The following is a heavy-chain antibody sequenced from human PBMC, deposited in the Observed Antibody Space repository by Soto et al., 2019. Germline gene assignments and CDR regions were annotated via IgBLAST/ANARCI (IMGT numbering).Heavy chain of an antibody. CDR3: ARGQTGLIFGVVTTYYYYGMDV. V-gene: IGHV4-34*01. CDR1: GGSFSGYY. J-gene: IGHJ6*02. D-gene: IGHD3-3*01. Sequence: SETLSLTCAVYGGSFSGYYWSWIRQPPGKGLEWIGEINHSGSTNYNPSLKSRVTISVDTSKNQFSLKLSSVTAADTAVYYCARGQTGLIFGVVTTYYYYGMDVWGQGTTVTVSS. CDR2: INHSGST.